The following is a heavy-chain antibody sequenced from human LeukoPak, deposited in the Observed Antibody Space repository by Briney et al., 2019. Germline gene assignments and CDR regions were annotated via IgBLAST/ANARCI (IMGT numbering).Heavy chain of an antibody. CDR1: GFTLSNYW. D-gene: IGHD1-26*01. V-gene: IGHV3-74*03. CDR3: TRSGRGGAFDI. J-gene: IGHJ3*02. Sequence: GGSLRLSCAGSGFTLSNYWMHWVRQGPGKGLAWVSRIYSDGSRTTYADSVKGRFTISGDNAKNTLYLQMNSLRADDTAVYYCTRSGRGGAFDIWGQGTMVTVSS. CDR2: IYSDGSRT.